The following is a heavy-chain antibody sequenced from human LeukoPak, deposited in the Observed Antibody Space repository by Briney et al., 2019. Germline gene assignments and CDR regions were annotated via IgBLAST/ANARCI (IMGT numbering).Heavy chain of an antibody. J-gene: IGHJ6*02. CDR3: TKVTSGNSFGMDV. CDR2: ISWNSGSI. V-gene: IGHV3-9*01. D-gene: IGHD1-26*01. Sequence: GGSLRLSCAASGFTLDDYAMHWVRQAPGKGLEWVSGISWNSGSIGYADSVKGRFTISRDNAKNSLYLQMNSLRAEDTALYYCTKVTSGNSFGMDVWGQGTTVTVSS. CDR1: GFTLDDYA.